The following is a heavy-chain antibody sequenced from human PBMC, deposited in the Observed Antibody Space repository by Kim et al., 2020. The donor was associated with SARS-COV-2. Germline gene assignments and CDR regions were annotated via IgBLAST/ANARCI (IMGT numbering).Heavy chain of an antibody. V-gene: IGHV4-31*03. J-gene: IGHJ4*02. Sequence: SETLSLTCTVSGGSISSDQYYWTWIRQHPEKGLGWIGNIYYNGNTYHNPSLMSRVTMSVDTSKNHFSLSLSSVTAADTAVYYCATGNPYFNSWGQGILVTVSS. CDR2: IYYNGNT. CDR1: GGSISSDQYY. CDR3: ATGNPYFNS.